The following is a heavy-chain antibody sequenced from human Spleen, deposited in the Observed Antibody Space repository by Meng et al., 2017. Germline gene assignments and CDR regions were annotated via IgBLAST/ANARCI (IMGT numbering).Heavy chain of an antibody. CDR1: GFTFSNYA. CDR3: AKVPQRLYSSSWYPSHPFDY. CDR2: ISANGGST. V-gene: IGHV3-23*01. J-gene: IGHJ4*02. D-gene: IGHD6-13*01. Sequence: GESLKISCAASGFTFSNYAMSWVRQAPGKGLEWVSTISANGGSTYYADSVKGRFTISRDNSKNTLYLQMNSLRAEDTAVYYCAKVPQRLYSSSWYPSHPFDYWGQGTLVTVSS.